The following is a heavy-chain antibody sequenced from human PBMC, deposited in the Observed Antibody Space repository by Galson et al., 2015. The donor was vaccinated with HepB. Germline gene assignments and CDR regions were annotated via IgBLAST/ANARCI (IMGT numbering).Heavy chain of an antibody. CDR2: ITGTTNKT. CDR3: AKLYTSYTLFFDY. CDR1: GFTFSGYA. J-gene: IGHJ4*02. V-gene: IGHV3-23*01. D-gene: IGHD4-11*01. Sequence: SLRLSCAASGFTFSGYALAWGPPGPGKRLEWISMITGTTNKTYYADSVKGRFTISRDQSRNTLYLQMNSLRAEDTATYYCAKLYTSYTLFFDYWGQGILVAVSS.